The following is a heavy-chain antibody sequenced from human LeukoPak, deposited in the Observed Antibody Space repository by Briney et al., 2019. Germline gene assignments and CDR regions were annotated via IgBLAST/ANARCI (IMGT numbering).Heavy chain of an antibody. CDR3: ARAPRWGVLTPD. CDR1: GYTFTSYD. D-gene: IGHD2-21*02. CDR2: MNPDSGNT. Sequence: ASVKVSCKASGYTFTSYDINWVRQATGQGLEWMGWMNPDSGNTGYAQKFQGRVTMTRNTSISTAYMELSSLRSEDTAVYYCARAPRWGVLTPDWGQGTMVTVSS. V-gene: IGHV1-8*01. J-gene: IGHJ3*01.